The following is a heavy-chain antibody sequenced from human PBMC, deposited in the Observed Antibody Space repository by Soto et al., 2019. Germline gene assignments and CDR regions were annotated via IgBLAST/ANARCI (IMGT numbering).Heavy chain of an antibody. CDR2: ISHSGTS. V-gene: IGHV4-4*02. CDR3: ARVVLTITRGAFDA. CDR1: GGSISSSQW. D-gene: IGHD3-9*01. J-gene: IGHJ3*01. Sequence: VQLEESGPGVVKPSGTLSLTCAVSGGSISSSQWWTWVRQSPRKGLEYIGEISHSGTSNSNPSLKSRVTLSVDKSKNHFSLTLTSVTAADTAVYYCARVVLTITRGAFDAWGQGTLVIVSS.